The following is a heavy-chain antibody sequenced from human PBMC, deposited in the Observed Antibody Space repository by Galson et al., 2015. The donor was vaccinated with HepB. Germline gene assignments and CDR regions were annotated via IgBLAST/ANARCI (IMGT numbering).Heavy chain of an antibody. CDR2: MYYNGNT. Sequence: SLTCSVSGGSIGRYYWNWVRQIPGKGLEWIGYMYYNGNTKYSPSLQGRVTISIDRSKNQVSLKLNSVTAADTAIYYCARDQSGYYYIHDALNLWGQGTMVIVSS. V-gene: IGHV4-59*13. CDR3: ARDQSGYYYIHDALNL. J-gene: IGHJ3*01. CDR1: GGSIGRYY. D-gene: IGHD3-22*01.